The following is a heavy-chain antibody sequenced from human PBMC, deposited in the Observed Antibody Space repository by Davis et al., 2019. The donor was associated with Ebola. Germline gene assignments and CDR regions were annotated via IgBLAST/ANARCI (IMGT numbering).Heavy chain of an antibody. Sequence: SVKVSCKASGGRFSEYAISWVRQAPGHGLEWMGGLIPILGTPHIAQKFQDRVTFFADESTRTVYMELSRLSSEDTAVYYCARDEDFWSDQYFYYGMDIWGQGTAITVSS. CDR1: GGRFSEYA. D-gene: IGHD3-3*01. J-gene: IGHJ6*02. V-gene: IGHV1-69*13. CDR3: ARDEDFWSDQYFYYGMDI. CDR2: LIPILGTP.